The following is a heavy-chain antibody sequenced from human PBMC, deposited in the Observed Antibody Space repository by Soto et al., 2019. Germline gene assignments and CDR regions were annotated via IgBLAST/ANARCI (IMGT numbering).Heavy chain of an antibody. D-gene: IGHD3-3*01. Sequence: EVHLVESGGGLVQPGGSLRLSCAASGFTFTSHWMHWVRQAPGKGLVWLSRINNDGSTTDYADSVKGRFSVSRDNAKNTLYLQMSSLRAEDSAVYYCARDGQRMTVFGMGVSNWFDTWGPGTQVIVSS. CDR3: ARDGQRMTVFGMGVSNWFDT. CDR1: GFTFTSHW. J-gene: IGHJ5*02. V-gene: IGHV3-74*01. CDR2: INNDGSTT.